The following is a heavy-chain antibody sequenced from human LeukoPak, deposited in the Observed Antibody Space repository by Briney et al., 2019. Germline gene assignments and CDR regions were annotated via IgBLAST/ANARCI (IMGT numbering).Heavy chain of an antibody. CDR2: IYLRDSNT. CDR3: ATWAGASRNDWFDP. Sequence: EESLKISCKVPGFSFTDYGIGWVRQMPGRGLEWMAIIYLRDSNTRYSPSFQGQVTISADKSTNTAYLQWSNLQASDTAMYYCATWAGASRNDWFDPWGQGTLVAVSS. V-gene: IGHV5-51*01. D-gene: IGHD3-10*01. CDR1: GFSFTDYG. J-gene: IGHJ5*02.